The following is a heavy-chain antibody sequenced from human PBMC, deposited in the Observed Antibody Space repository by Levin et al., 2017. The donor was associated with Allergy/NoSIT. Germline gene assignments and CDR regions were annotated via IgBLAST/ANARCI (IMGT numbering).Heavy chain of an antibody. V-gene: IGHV3-23*01. CDR1: GFTFSSDV. Sequence: PGGSLRLSCAASGFTFSSDVMSWVRQAPGKGLEWVSGISESGGTTYYADSVKGRFTISRDNSKNTLYLEMNSLRAEDTAVYYCAKGSYCSAGTCYARLGNWCQGTLVTVSS. D-gene: IGHD2-15*01. CDR2: ISESGGTT. J-gene: IGHJ4*02. CDR3: AKGSYCSAGTCYARLGN.